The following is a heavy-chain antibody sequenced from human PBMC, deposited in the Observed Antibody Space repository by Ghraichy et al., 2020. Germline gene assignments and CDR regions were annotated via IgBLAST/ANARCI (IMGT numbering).Heavy chain of an antibody. V-gene: IGHV3-33*01. Sequence: GGSLRLSCAASGFTFSSYGMHWVRQAPGKGLEWVAVIWYDGSNKYYADSVKGRFTISRDNSKNTLYLQMNSLRAEDTAVYYCARGCSGGSCYAGVNLYDYYGMDVWGQGTTVTDSS. CDR2: IWYDGSNK. J-gene: IGHJ6*02. D-gene: IGHD2-15*01. CDR3: ARGCSGGSCYAGVNLYDYYGMDV. CDR1: GFTFSSYG.